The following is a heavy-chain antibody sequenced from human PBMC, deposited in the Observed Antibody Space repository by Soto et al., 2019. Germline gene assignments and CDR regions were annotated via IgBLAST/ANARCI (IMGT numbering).Heavy chain of an antibody. J-gene: IGHJ3*02. CDR3: AKATIRWMDYCKTISCLGAFDI. CDR1: GFTFSSYA. V-gene: IGHV3-23*01. Sequence: EVQLLESGGGLLQPGGSLRLSCAASGFTFSSYAMSWVRQAPGKGLEWVSLIGGSGANTFYADSVKGRFTISRDNSKNTLYLHMNSLIAEDPAVYYCAKATIRWMDYCKTISCLGAFDIWRPGTMVTVSS. D-gene: IGHD2-15*01. CDR2: IGGSGANT.